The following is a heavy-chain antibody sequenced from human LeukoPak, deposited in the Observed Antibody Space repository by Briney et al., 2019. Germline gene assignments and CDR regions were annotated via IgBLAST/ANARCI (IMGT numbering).Heavy chain of an antibody. CDR2: ISAYNGNT. V-gene: IGHV1-18*01. J-gene: IGHJ4*02. CDR1: GYTFTSYG. D-gene: IGHD2-21*02. Sequence: ASVKVSCKSSGYTFTSYGISWVGQAPGQGLEWMGLISAYNGNTNYVQKLQGRVTITPDTSMSTASMELRSLRSDDTAVYNCARHKTAVSYCAGDCYSEGIDYWGQGTLVTVSS. CDR3: ARHKTAVSYCAGDCYSEGIDY.